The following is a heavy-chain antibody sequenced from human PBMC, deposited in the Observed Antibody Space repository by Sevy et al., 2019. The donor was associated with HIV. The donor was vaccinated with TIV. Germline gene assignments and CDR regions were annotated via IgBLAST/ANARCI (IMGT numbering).Heavy chain of an antibody. CDR1: GYSITSGYL. CDR3: ARHSHGSGTYYVPFDS. Sequence: SETSLTCAVSGYSITSGYLWGWIRQPPGKGLEWIGSVFHSGSTYYNPSLNSRVIISVDTSKNQFSLKLNSVTAADTAVYYCARHSHGSGTYYVPFDSWGQGTLVTVSS. J-gene: IGHJ4*02. V-gene: IGHV4-38-2*01. CDR2: VFHSGST. D-gene: IGHD3-10*01.